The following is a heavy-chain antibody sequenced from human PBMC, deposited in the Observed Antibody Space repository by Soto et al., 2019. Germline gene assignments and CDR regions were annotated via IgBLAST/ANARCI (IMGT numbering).Heavy chain of an antibody. V-gene: IGHV4-59*01. CDR2: IYYSGST. J-gene: IGHJ6*02. CDR3: ARDWRVGTVGATTEYYYYGMDV. D-gene: IGHD1-26*01. Sequence: SETLSLTCTVSAGSISSYYWSWIRQPPGKGLEWIGYIYYSGSTNYNPSLKSRVTISVDTSKNQFSLKLSSVTAADTAVYYCARDWRVGTVGATTEYYYYGMDVWGQGTTVTVSS. CDR1: AGSISSYY.